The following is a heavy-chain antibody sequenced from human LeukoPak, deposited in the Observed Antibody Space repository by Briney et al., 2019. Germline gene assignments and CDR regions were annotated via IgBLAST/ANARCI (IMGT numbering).Heavy chain of an antibody. J-gene: IGHJ4*02. D-gene: IGHD5-24*01. Sequence: SETLSLTCTVSGGSISSSNYYWGWIRQPPGKGLEWIESIHYSGSTYYNPSLKSRVTISVDTSKNQVSLKLTSVTAADTAVYYCARLRWLQLGYFAYWGQGPLVTVSS. V-gene: IGHV4-39*01. CDR1: GGSISSSNYY. CDR2: IHYSGST. CDR3: ARLRWLQLGYFAY.